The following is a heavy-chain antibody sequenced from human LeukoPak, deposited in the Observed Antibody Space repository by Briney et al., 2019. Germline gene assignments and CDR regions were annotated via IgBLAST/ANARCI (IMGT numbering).Heavy chain of an antibody. CDR2: IIPILGIA. Sequence: SVKVSCKASGGTFSSYAISWVRQAPGQGLEWMGRIIPILGIANYAQKFQGRVTITADKSTSTAYMELSSLRSEDTAVYYCASRPHGWNYAVDYWGQGTLVTVSS. CDR1: GGTFSSYA. J-gene: IGHJ4*02. D-gene: IGHD1-7*01. CDR3: ASRPHGWNYAVDY. V-gene: IGHV1-69*04.